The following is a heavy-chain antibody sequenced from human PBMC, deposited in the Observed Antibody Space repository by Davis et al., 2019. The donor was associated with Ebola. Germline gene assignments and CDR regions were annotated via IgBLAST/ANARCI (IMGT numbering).Heavy chain of an antibody. D-gene: IGHD2-2*01. CDR3: ARHFKAGQLEFDY. V-gene: IGHV4-34*01. Sequence: MPSETLSLTCAVYGGSFSGYHWSWIRQPPGKGLEWIGEINHSGSTNYNPSLKSRVTMSVDTSKNQFSLKVTSVTAADTAVYYCARHFKAGQLEFDYWGQGTLVTVSS. J-gene: IGHJ4*02. CDR2: INHSGST. CDR1: GGSFSGYH.